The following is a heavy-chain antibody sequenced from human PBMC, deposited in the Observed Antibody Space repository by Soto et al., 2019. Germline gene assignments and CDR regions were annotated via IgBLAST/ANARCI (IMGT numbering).Heavy chain of an antibody. Sequence: GGSLRLSCAASGFTFSSYGMHWVRQAPGKGLEWVALIWFDGSDKYYVDSVKGRFTISRDNSKNTVHLQMNSLRVEDTAVYYCARLYCSSSSCYSVGAFDIRGQGTVVTVS. CDR2: IWFDGSDK. J-gene: IGHJ3*02. D-gene: IGHD2-2*01. V-gene: IGHV3-33*01. CDR1: GFTFSSYG. CDR3: ARLYCSSSSCYSVGAFDI.